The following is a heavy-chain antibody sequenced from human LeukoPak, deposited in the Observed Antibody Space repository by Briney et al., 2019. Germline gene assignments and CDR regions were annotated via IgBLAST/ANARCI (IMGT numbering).Heavy chain of an antibody. CDR2: TSAYNGNT. J-gene: IGHJ4*02. CDR3: ARAQQLVPLFDY. V-gene: IGHV1-18*01. Sequence: ASVKVSCKASGYTXSSYGISWVRQAPGQGLEWLGWTSAYNGNTKYAQKLQGRVTMTTETSTNTAYMELRSLRSDDTSVYYCARAQQLVPLFDYWGQGTLVTVSS. D-gene: IGHD6-13*01. CDR1: GYTXSSYG.